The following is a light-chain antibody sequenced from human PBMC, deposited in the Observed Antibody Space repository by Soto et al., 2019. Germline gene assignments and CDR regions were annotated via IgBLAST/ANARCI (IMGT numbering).Light chain of an antibody. CDR1: SSDRAIYNY. Sequence: QSVLTQPASVSGSPGQSITISCTGTSSDRAIYNYVSWYQQQPGKAPKLMIYQVTNRPSGVPDRFSGSKSGNTASLTVSGLQAEDEADYYCSSYAGSNNPVVFGGGTQLTVL. CDR3: SSYAGSNNPVV. J-gene: IGLJ2*01. CDR2: QVT. V-gene: IGLV2-8*01.